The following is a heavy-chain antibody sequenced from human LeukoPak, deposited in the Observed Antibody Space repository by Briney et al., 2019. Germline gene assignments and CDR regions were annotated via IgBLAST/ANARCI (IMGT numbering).Heavy chain of an antibody. Sequence: GASLRLSCAASGFTFSSYAMSWVRQAPGKGLEWVSAISGSRGSTYYADSVKGRFTISRDNSKNTLYLQMNSLRAEDTAVYYCAKGNGIVGATTFDYWGQGTLVTVSS. CDR2: ISGSRGST. V-gene: IGHV3-23*01. D-gene: IGHD1-26*01. CDR3: AKGNGIVGATTFDY. CDR1: GFTFSSYA. J-gene: IGHJ4*02.